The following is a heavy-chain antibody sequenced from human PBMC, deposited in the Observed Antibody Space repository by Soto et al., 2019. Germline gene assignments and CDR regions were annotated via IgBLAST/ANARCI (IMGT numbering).Heavy chain of an antibody. J-gene: IGHJ4*02. CDR2: IYYSGST. D-gene: IGHD6-19*01. V-gene: IGHV4-59*01. CDR1: GCSISSSY. Sequence: SETLSLTCTVSGCSISSSYWSWIRQPPGKGLEWIGYIYYSGSTNYNPSLKSRVTISVDTSKNQFSLKLSSVTAADTAGYYCARGSGWYFYWGQGTLVTVS. CDR3: ARGSGWYFY.